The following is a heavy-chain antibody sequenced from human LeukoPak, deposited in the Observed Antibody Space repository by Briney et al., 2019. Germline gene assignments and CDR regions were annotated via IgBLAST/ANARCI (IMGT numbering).Heavy chain of an antibody. J-gene: IGHJ4*02. CDR1: GFTFSDRD. CDR3: AKGVSSWYPPHFDY. V-gene: IGHV3-30*18. D-gene: IGHD6-13*01. CDR2: ISYDGSNK. Sequence: GGSLRLSCAASGFTFSDRDMDWVRQAPGKGLEWVAVISYDGSNKYYAESVKGRFTISRDNPKNTLYLQMNSLRAEDTAVYYCAKGVSSWYPPHFDYWGQGTLITVSS.